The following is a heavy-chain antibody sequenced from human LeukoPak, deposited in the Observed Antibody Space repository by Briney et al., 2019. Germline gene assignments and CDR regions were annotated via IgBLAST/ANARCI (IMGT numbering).Heavy chain of an antibody. V-gene: IGHV4-39*01. CDR1: GGSISSSSYY. CDR2: IYYSGST. D-gene: IGHD2-21*02. Sequence: SETLSLTCTVSGGSISSSSYYWGWIRQPPGKGMELIGSIYYSGSTYYNPSLKSRVTISVDTSKNQFSLKLTSVTAADTAVDYCARHGRNGDHDDWGEGTLVTVSS. J-gene: IGHJ4*02. CDR3: ARHGRNGDHDD.